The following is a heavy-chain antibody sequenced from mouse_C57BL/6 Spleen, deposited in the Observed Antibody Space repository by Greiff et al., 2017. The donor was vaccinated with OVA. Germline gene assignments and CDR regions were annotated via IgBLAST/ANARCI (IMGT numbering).Heavy chain of an antibody. Sequence: VQLQQSGAELVRPGASVKLSCKASGYTFTDYYINWVKQRPGQGLEWIARIDPGSGNTYYNEKFKGKATLTAEKSSSTAYMQLSSLTSEDSAVYFCARSRDYGLDYWGQGTTLTVSS. D-gene: IGHD1-1*01. CDR1: GYTFTDYY. CDR2: IDPGSGNT. CDR3: ARSRDYGLDY. J-gene: IGHJ2*01. V-gene: IGHV1-76*01.